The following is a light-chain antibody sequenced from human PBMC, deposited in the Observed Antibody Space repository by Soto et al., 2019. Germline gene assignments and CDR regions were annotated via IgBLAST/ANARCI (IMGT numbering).Light chain of an antibody. CDR3: QQRSNWPYLT. V-gene: IGKV3-11*01. Sequence: EIVLTQSPDTLSLSPGERATLSCRASQSVSGYLGWYQQKPGQAPRLLIYDASNRASGVPARFRGSGSGTDFTLTIASLEPDDVAVSYCQQRSNWPYLTFGGGTRVELK. J-gene: IGKJ4*01. CDR2: DAS. CDR1: QSVSGY.